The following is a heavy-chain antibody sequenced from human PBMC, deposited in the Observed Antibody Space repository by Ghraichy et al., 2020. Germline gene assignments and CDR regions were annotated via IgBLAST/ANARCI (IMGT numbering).Heavy chain of an antibody. CDR2: IYDSGSN. CDR1: GDSMSSGGYS. Sequence: SLNISCAVSGDSMSSGGYSWGWIRQPPGKGLEWVGYIYDSGSNYYNPSLKSRVTVSADRSNNQFSLKLSSVTAADTAVYYCVRVGVWPSEFIDYWGQGTLVTVSS. V-gene: IGHV4-30-2*01. D-gene: IGHD2-21*01. J-gene: IGHJ4*02. CDR3: VRVGVWPSEFIDY.